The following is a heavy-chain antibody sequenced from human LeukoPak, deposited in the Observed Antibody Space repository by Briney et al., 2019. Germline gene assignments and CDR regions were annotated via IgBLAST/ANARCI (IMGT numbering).Heavy chain of an antibody. CDR2: IYYSGST. V-gene: IGHV4-59*01. CDR3: ARDTTTLTAHFDY. CDR1: GGSISSYY. Sequence: KPSETLSLTCTVSGGSISSYYWSWIRQPPGKGLEWIGYIYYSGSTNYNPSLKSRVTISVDTSKNQFSLKLSSVTAADTAVYYCARDTTTLTAHFDYWGQGTLVTVSS. J-gene: IGHJ4*02. D-gene: IGHD4-11*01.